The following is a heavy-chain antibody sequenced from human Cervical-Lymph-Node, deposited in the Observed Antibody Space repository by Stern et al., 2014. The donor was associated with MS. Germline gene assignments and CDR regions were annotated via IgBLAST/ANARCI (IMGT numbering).Heavy chain of an antibody. CDR1: GYIFTGYY. Sequence: MQLVESGAEVKKPGASGKVSCKTSGYIFTGYYIHWVRPAPGQGLEGMAWINPNTGGTKYAQKFQGRVTMSRDTSISTAYVELSSLTSDDTAVYYCARDQRGITIFGVVTDYYYLGMDVWGQGTTVTVSS. J-gene: IGHJ6*02. CDR2: INPNTGGT. D-gene: IGHD3-3*01. V-gene: IGHV1-2*02. CDR3: ARDQRGITIFGVVTDYYYLGMDV.